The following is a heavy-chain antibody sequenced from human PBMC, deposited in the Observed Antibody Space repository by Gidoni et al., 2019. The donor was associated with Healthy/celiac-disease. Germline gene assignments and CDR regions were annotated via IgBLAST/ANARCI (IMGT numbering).Heavy chain of an antibody. CDR2: IYYSGST. Sequence: QVQLQESGPVLVKPSQTLSLTCTVSCGSISIGYYYWSWIRKPPGKGLEWIGYIYYSGSTYYNPSLKSRVTISVDTSKNQFSLKLSSVTAADTAVYYCARAPLRYFDWLLQDDAFDIWGQGTMVTVSS. CDR3: ARAPLRYFDWLLQDDAFDI. D-gene: IGHD3-9*01. J-gene: IGHJ3*02. V-gene: IGHV4-30-4*01. CDR1: CGSISIGYYY.